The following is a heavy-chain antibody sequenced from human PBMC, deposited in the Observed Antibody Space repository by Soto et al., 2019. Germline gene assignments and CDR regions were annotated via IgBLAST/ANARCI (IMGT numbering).Heavy chain of an antibody. Sequence: ASVKVSCKASGYTFTSYAMHWVRQAPGQRLEWMGWINAGNGNTKYSEKFQGRVTITRDTSASTAYMELSSLRSEDTAVYYCAGDGYVLLDYYYYCMDVWGQGTTVTVSS. D-gene: IGHD5-12*01. J-gene: IGHJ6*02. CDR3: AGDGYVLLDYYYYCMDV. V-gene: IGHV1-3*01. CDR2: INAGNGNT. CDR1: GYTFTSYA.